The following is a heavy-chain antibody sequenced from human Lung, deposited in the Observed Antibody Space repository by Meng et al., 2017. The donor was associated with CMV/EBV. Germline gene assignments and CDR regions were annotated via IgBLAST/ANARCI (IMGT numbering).Heavy chain of an antibody. CDR2: ISSSSSYI. V-gene: IGHV3-21*01. Sequence: GESLKISCAASGFTFSSYSMNWVRQAPGKGLEWVSSISSSSSYIYYADSVKGRFTISRDNAKNSLYLQMNSLRAEDTAVYYCARCQLAEDYYGMDVWGQGNXV. CDR1: GFTFSSYS. D-gene: IGHD2-2*01. J-gene: IGHJ6*01. CDR3: ARCQLAEDYYGMDV.